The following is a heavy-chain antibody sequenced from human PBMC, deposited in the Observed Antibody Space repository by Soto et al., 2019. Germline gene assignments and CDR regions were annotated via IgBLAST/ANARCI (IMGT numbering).Heavy chain of an antibody. J-gene: IGHJ6*04. CDR1: GYTFTSYG. CDR3: ASGGYGDNTRDNYYDMDV. D-gene: IGHD4-17*01. V-gene: IGHV1-18*01. Sequence: SVKVSCKASGYTFTSYGISWVRQAPGQGLEWMGWISAYNGNTNYAQKLQGRVTMTTDTSTSTAYMGVRSLRSDDTAVYYCASGGYGDNTRDNYYDMDVWGKGTTVTVSS. CDR2: ISAYNGNT.